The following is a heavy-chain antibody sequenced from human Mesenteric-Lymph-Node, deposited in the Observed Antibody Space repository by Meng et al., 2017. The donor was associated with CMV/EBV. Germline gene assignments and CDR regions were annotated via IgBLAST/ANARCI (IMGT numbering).Heavy chain of an antibody. CDR3: ARHQRWLKSEGGFNY. Sequence: QVQLQEWGDGVLKPSETLSLTCAVYGGSFRCYYWSWIRQPPGKGLEGIGEINHSGSTNYNPSLKSRVTISVDTSKNQFSLKLSSVTAADTAVYYCARHQRWLKSEGGFNYWGQGTLVTVSS. V-gene: IGHV4-34*01. CDR2: INHSGST. CDR1: GGSFRCYY. D-gene: IGHD4-23*01. J-gene: IGHJ4*02.